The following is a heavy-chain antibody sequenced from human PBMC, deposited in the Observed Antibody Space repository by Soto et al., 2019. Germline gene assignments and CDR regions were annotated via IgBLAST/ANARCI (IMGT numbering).Heavy chain of an antibody. D-gene: IGHD6-13*01. CDR2: ISANNANA. Sequence: QVRLVQSGAEVRKPGASVKVSCTTSGYTFTSYGVSWVRQAPGQGLEWMGWISANNANANYAEHLQGRLTMTTDTCTSTVYMELRSLTSDDTAVYYCARDATAGVRLTIDDWGQGTPVTVSS. V-gene: IGHV1-18*01. J-gene: IGHJ4*02. CDR3: ARDATAGVRLTIDD. CDR1: GYTFTSYG.